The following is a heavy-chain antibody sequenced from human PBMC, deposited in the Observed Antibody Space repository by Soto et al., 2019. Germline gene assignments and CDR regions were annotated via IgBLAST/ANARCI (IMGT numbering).Heavy chain of an antibody. CDR2: IYYSGST. CDR1: GGSISSGDYY. Sequence: PSETLSLTCTVSGGSISSGDYYWSWIRQPPGKGLEWIGYIYYSGSTYYNPSLKSRVTISVDTSKNQFSLKLSSVTAADTAVYYCARDPPDQNTMIEDPGDYWGQGTLVTVSS. CDR3: ARDPPDQNTMIEDPGDY. J-gene: IGHJ4*02. V-gene: IGHV4-30-4*01. D-gene: IGHD3-22*01.